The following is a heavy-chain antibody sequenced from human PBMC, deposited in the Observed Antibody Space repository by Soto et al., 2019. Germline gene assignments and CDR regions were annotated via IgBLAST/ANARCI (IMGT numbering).Heavy chain of an antibody. CDR1: GFTFSNYD. CDR3: AIIPPTTVDY. D-gene: IGHD4-17*01. J-gene: IGHJ4*02. V-gene: IGHV3-30*03. CDR2: ISYDGSNG. Sequence: QVQLVESGGGVVQPGRSLRLSCAASGFTFSNYDLHWVRQAPGKGLEWVAAISYDGSNGYYADSVKGRFTISRDISKNTLYLQMNSLRLEDTAVYYCAIIPPTTVDYWGQGNLVTVFS.